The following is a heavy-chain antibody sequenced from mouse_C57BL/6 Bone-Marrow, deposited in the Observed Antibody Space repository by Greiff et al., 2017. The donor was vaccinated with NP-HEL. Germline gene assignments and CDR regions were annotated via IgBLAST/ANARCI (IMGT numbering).Heavy chain of an antibody. CDR2: IDPNSGGT. J-gene: IGHJ3*01. D-gene: IGHD1-1*01. Sequence: QVQLKQPGAELVKPGASVKLSCKASGYTFTSYWMHWVKQRPGRGLEWIGRIDPNSGGTKYNEKFKSKATLTVDKPSSTAYMQLSSLTSQDSAVYYCARRPHYYGSSSWCAYWGQGTLVAVSA. CDR1: GYTFTSYW. V-gene: IGHV1-72*01. CDR3: ARRPHYYGSSSWCAY.